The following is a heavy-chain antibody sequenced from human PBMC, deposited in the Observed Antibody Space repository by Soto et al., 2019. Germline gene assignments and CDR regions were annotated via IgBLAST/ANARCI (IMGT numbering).Heavy chain of an antibody. Sequence: QVQLVESGGGLVKPGGSLRLSCAASGFTFSDYYMSWIRQAPGKELEWVSYISSSGSTIYYADSVKGRFTISRDNAKNSLYLQMNSLRAEDTAVYYCASTYSSGWYETYYFDYWGQGTLVTVSS. D-gene: IGHD6-19*01. V-gene: IGHV3-11*01. CDR3: ASTYSSGWYETYYFDY. CDR2: ISSSGSTI. CDR1: GFTFSDYY. J-gene: IGHJ4*02.